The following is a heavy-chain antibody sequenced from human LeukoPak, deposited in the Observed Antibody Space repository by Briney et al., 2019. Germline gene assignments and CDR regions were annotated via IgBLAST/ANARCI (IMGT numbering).Heavy chain of an antibody. Sequence: ASVKVSCKASGYTFTGYYMHWVRQAPGQGLEWMGWINPNSGGTNCAQKFQGRVTMTRDTSISTAYMELSRLRSDDTAVYYCARDSSRITMVRGVTRYWGQGTLVTVSS. V-gene: IGHV1-2*02. CDR2: INPNSGGT. CDR1: GYTFTGYY. J-gene: IGHJ4*02. CDR3: ARDSSRITMVRGVTRY. D-gene: IGHD3-10*01.